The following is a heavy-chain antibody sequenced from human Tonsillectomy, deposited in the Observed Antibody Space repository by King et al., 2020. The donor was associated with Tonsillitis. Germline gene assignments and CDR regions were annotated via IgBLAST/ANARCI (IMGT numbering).Heavy chain of an antibody. D-gene: IGHD6-19*01. CDR1: GASITDYY. J-gene: IGHJ5*02. Sequence: QLQESGPGLVKPSETLSLTCSVSGASITDYYWSWIRQPPGKGPEWIGYCYYSWSTNYNPSLKSRVTMSIDTSKNQFSLNLTSVTAADTAVYYCASRRGYTSGWYWFDPWGQGTLVTVSS. CDR2: CYYSWST. CDR3: ASRRGYTSGWYWFDP. V-gene: IGHV4-59*03.